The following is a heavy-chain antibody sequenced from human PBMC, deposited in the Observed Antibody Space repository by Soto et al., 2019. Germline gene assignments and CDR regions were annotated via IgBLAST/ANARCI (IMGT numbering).Heavy chain of an antibody. V-gene: IGHV3-66*01. CDR2: IYSGGST. CDR3: ARDPWAADY. CDR1: GSTVRTKY. J-gene: IGHJ4*02. D-gene: IGHD3-16*01. Sequence: SLSLYWAASGSTVRTKYMSWVRQAPGKGLEWVSVIYSGGSTFYADSVRGRFTISRDNSKNTVNLQMNSLRAEDTAVYYCARDPWAADYWGQGTLVTVSS.